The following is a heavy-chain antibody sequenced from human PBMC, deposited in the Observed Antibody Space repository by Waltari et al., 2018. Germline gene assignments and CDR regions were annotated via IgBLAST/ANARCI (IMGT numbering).Heavy chain of an antibody. Sequence: QVQLVESGGGVVQPGGSLRLSCAASGFTFISYGMHWVRQAPGKGLGWVAFIRYDGSNKYYADSVKGRFTISRDNSKNTLYLQMNSLRAKDTAVYYCAKDRGYYGSGSYFFRGYYFDYWGQGTLVTVSS. J-gene: IGHJ4*02. V-gene: IGHV3-30*02. D-gene: IGHD3-10*01. CDR2: IRYDGSNK. CDR3: AKDRGYYGSGSYFFRGYYFDY. CDR1: GFTFISYG.